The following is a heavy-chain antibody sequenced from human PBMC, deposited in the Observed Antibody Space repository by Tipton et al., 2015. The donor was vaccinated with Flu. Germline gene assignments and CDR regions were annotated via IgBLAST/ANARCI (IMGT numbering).Heavy chain of an antibody. CDR3: ATYRD. CDR2: IYYTGNA. D-gene: IGHD2-15*01. J-gene: IGHJ4*02. CDR1: GGSIRGTNYS. V-gene: IGHV4-39*02. Sequence: LTCTVSGGSIRGTNYSWDWFRQPPGKVLEWIGGIYYTGNAYYNSSLKSRVTLSVDTSRNHFSLTMHSVTAADTAVYYCATYRDWGRGALVNVFS.